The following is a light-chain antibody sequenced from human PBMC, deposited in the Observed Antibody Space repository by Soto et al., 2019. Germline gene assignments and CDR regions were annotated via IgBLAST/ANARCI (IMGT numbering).Light chain of an antibody. V-gene: IGKV1-5*03. CDR1: QSISSW. J-gene: IGKJ1*01. CDR3: QQYSTYSWT. Sequence: DIQMTQSPSTLSASVGDRVTITCRASQSISSWLAWYQQKPGKAPKLLIYKASSLKSGVPPRFSGSGSGTEFTLTISSLQPDDFATYYGQQYSTYSWTFGQGTKVEIK. CDR2: KAS.